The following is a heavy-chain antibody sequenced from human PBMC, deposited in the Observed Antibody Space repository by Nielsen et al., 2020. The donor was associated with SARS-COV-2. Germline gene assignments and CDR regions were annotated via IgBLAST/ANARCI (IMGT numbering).Heavy chain of an antibody. J-gene: IGHJ5*01. D-gene: IGHD2-21*02. CDR1: GYSFTSYW. V-gene: IGHV5-51*01. CDR3: ARTGGDSARLADS. CDR2: IYPGDSDT. Sequence: GGSLRLSCKGSGYSFTSYWIGWVRQMPGKGLEWMGIIYPGDSDTRYSPSFQGQVTISADKSISTAYLQWSSLKASDTAIYYCARTGGDSARLADSWGQGTLVTVSS.